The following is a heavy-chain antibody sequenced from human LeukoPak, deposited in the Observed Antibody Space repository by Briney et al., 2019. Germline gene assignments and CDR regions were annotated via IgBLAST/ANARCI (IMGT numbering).Heavy chain of an antibody. CDR2: IYYSGST. CDR1: GVSISSSSYY. D-gene: IGHD6-19*01. V-gene: IGHV4-39*01. J-gene: IGHJ4*02. CDR3: ASVIAVAVPGYYFDY. Sequence: KPSETLSLTCTVSGVSISSSSYYWGWIRQPPGKGLEWIGSIYYSGSTYYNPSLKSRVTISVDTSKNQFSLKLSSVTAADTAVYYCASVIAVAVPGYYFDYWGQGTLVTVSS.